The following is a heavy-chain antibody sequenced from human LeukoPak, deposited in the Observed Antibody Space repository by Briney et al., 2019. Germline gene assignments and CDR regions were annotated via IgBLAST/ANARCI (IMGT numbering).Heavy chain of an antibody. CDR3: ARWTLRVGATRADAFDI. D-gene: IGHD1-26*01. J-gene: IGHJ3*02. V-gene: IGHV4-59*11. CDR1: GXSISSLY. Sequence: SETLSLTCTVSGXSISSLYWSWIRQPPGKGLEWIGSVYYSGSTSYNPSLKSPVAISLDTSNNQFSLRLSSVTAADTAVYYCARWTLRVGATRADAFDIWGQGTMVTVSS. CDR2: VYYSGST.